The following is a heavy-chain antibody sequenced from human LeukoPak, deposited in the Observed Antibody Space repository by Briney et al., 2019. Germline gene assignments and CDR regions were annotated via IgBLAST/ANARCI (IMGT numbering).Heavy chain of an antibody. CDR2: VSVSGDST. CDR1: GFTFSSYS. CDR3: AKEAVGSVMWLYFDN. J-gene: IGHJ4*02. V-gene: IGHV3-23*01. D-gene: IGHD6-19*01. Sequence: GGSLRLSCAASGFTFSSYSMNWVRQAPGKGLEWVSSVSVSGDSTYYADSVKGRFTISRDKSRSTLYLQTNSLRAEDTAVYYCAKEAVGSVMWLYFDNWGQGTLVTVSS.